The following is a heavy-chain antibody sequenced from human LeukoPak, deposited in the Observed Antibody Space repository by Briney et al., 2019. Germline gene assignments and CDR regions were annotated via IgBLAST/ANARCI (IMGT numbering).Heavy chain of an antibody. CDR1: GGSISSGGYY. V-gene: IGHV4-31*03. J-gene: IGHJ6*02. CDR2: IYYSGST. Sequence: SETLSLTCTFSGGSISSGGYYWSWIRKPPGKGLEWIGYIYYSGSTYYNPSLKSRVTISVDTSKNQFSLKLSSVTAADTAVYYCARACGGGSCYYYYGMDVWGQGTTVTVSS. D-gene: IGHD2-15*01. CDR3: ARACGGGSCYYYYGMDV.